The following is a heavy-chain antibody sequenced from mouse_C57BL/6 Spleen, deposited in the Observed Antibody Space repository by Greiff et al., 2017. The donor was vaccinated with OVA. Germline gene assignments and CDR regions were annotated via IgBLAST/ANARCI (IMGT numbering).Heavy chain of an antibody. CDR3: ARFWYYSFDY. D-gene: IGHD1-1*02. Sequence: QVQLQQSGPELVKPGASVKISCKASGYAFSSSWMNWVKQRPGKGLEWIGRIYPGDGDNNYNGKFTGKATLTADKSSSTASLQLSSQSSEDSAVYFCARFWYYSFDYWGQGTTLTVSS. J-gene: IGHJ2*01. CDR2: IYPGDGDN. V-gene: IGHV1-82*01. CDR1: GYAFSSSW.